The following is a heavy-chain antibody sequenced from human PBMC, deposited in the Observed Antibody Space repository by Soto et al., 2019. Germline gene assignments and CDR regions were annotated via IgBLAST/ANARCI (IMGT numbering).Heavy chain of an antibody. J-gene: IGHJ4*02. D-gene: IGHD1-20*01. Sequence: QVQLVQSGAEVKKPGASVKVSCKASGYTFSSYGVSWVRQAPGQGLEWTAWINPYNGNTNYAQNLQGRASVTTDTSTSTAYMELRSLRSDDTAVYYCARAEKWVTGNMGGYWGQGTLVTV. V-gene: IGHV1-18*04. CDR3: ARAEKWVTGNMGGY. CDR2: INPYNGNT. CDR1: GYTFSSYG.